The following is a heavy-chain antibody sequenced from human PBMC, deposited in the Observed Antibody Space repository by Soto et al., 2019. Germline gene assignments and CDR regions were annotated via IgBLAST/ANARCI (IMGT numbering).Heavy chain of an antibody. CDR2: MYNTGST. Sequence: PSETPSLTCAVSGGSVSSYYWSWIRQPPGKGLEWIGYMYNTGSTIYNPSLKSRVTISVDTSKNQFSLTLDSVTAADTAVYYCARHRSASGSAYFDPWGQGILVTVSS. D-gene: IGHD3-3*01. CDR3: ARHRSASGSAYFDP. CDR1: GGSVSSYY. J-gene: IGHJ5*01. V-gene: IGHV4-59*08.